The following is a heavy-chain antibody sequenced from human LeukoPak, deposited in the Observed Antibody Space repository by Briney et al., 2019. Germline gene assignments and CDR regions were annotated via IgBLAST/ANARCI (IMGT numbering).Heavy chain of an antibody. CDR2: ISVTGRDS. V-gene: IGHV3-30*01. Sequence: GRSLRLSCAASGFTFSSFAIHWVRQAPGKGLEWLAVISVTGRDSSHADSVEGRFTISRDNSKNTLYMEMNSLRGDDTAVYYCARAQGGASWNPYYYYLDVWGKGTTVTVSS. J-gene: IGHJ6*03. CDR3: ARAQGGASWNPYYYYLDV. CDR1: GFTFSSFA. D-gene: IGHD2-21*01.